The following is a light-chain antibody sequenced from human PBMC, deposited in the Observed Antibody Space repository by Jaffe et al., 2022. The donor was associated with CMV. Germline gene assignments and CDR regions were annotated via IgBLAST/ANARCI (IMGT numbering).Light chain of an antibody. CDR1: SSDIGGYNY. Sequence: QSALTQPASVSGSPGQSITISCTGTSSDIGGYNYVSWYQQYPGKAPKLIIYDVNYRPSGVSNRFSGSKSGNTASLTVSGLQTEDEADYYCSSYTSSSTLFGGGTKLTVL. V-gene: IGLV2-14*03. CDR2: DVN. CDR3: SSYTSSSTL. J-gene: IGLJ2*01.